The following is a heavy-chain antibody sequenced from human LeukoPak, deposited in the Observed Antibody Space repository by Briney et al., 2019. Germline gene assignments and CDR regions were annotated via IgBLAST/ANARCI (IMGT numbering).Heavy chain of an antibody. J-gene: IGHJ5*02. CDR1: GGSFSRYY. CDR2: INHSGRT. V-gene: IGHV4-34*01. Sequence: SETLSLACAVYGGSFSRYYWSWIRQPPGKGLEWIGEINHSGRTNYNPSLKSRVTISVDTSKNQFSLKLSSVTAADTAVYYCARAARDDWVDHWGQGTLVTVSS. CDR3: ARAARDDWVDH.